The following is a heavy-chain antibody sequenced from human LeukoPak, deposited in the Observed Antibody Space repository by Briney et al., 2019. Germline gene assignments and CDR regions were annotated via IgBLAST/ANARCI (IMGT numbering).Heavy chain of an antibody. Sequence: ASVKVSCKASGGTFRTYALNWVRQAPGQGLEWMGRIIPILGLTNYAQNFQSRVTITADKFTSIAYMEVSSLKSEDTAVYFCARVPPYGSGTYYTRDYHYYGMDVWGQGTTATVSS. CDR3: ARVPPYGSGTYYTRDYHYYGMDV. CDR2: IIPILGLT. CDR1: GGTFRTYA. V-gene: IGHV1-69*04. D-gene: IGHD3-10*01. J-gene: IGHJ6*02.